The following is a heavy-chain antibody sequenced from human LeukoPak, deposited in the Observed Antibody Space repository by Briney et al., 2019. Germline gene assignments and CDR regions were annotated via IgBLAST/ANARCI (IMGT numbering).Heavy chain of an antibody. Sequence: PSETLSLTCTVSGGSISSSSYYWGWIRQPPGKGLEWIGSIYYSGSTYYNPSLKSRVTISVDTSKNQFSLKLSSVTAADTAVYYCARVYCTGGSCAALGIDYWGQGTLVTVSS. CDR2: IYYSGST. J-gene: IGHJ4*02. CDR1: GGSISSSSYY. D-gene: IGHD2-15*01. CDR3: ARVYCTGGSCAALGIDY. V-gene: IGHV4-39*01.